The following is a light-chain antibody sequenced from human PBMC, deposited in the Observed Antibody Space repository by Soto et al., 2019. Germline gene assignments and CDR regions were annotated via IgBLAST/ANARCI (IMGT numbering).Light chain of an antibody. CDR2: GAS. CDR3: QQYNNWPPYT. Sequence: EIVMTQSPVPLSVSPGERATLSCRASQSVSSNLAWYQQKCGQAPRLLIYGASTRATGIPARFSGNGSGTEFTLTISSLQSEDFAIYYCQQYNNWPPYTFGQGTKLEIK. CDR1: QSVSSN. V-gene: IGKV3-15*01. J-gene: IGKJ2*01.